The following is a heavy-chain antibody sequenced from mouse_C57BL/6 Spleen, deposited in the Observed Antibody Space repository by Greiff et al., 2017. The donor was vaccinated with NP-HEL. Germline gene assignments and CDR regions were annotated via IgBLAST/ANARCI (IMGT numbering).Heavy chain of an antibody. V-gene: IGHV1-54*01. CDR3: AREGMRYYGSSFAY. CDR1: GYAFTNYL. D-gene: IGHD1-1*01. J-gene: IGHJ3*01. Sequence: QVQLKESGAELVRPGTSVKVSCKASGYAFTNYLIEWVKQRPGQGLEWIGVINPGSGGTNYNEKFKGKATLTADKSSSTAYMQLSSLTSEDSAVYFCAREGMRYYGSSFAYWGQGTLVTVSA. CDR2: INPGSGGT.